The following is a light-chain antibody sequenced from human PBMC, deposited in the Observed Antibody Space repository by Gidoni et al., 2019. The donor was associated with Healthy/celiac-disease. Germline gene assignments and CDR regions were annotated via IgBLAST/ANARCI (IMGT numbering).Light chain of an antibody. V-gene: IGKV4-1*01. CDR1: QSVLYSSNNKNY. CDR2: WAS. J-gene: IGKJ1*01. Sequence: DIVMTPSPASLALSLGERATINCKSSQSVLYSSNNKNYLAWYQQKPGQPPKLLIYWASTRESGVPDRFSGSGSGTDFTLTISSLQAEDVAVYYCQQYYSTPRTFGQGTKVEIK. CDR3: QQYYSTPRT.